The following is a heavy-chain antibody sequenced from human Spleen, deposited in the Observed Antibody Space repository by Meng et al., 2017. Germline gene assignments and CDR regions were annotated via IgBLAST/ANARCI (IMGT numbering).Heavy chain of an antibody. CDR1: GYTFTGYY. CDR2: INPNSGGT. Sequence: ASVKVSCKASGYTFTGYYIHWVRQAPGQGLEWMGWINPNSGGTNYAQKFQGRVTMTRDTSISTAYMEVNSLGSEDTAVYYCARDPPIWFGELFEDLGMDVWGQGTAVTVSS. D-gene: IGHD3-10*01. CDR3: ARDPPIWFGELFEDLGMDV. J-gene: IGHJ6*02. V-gene: IGHV1-2*02.